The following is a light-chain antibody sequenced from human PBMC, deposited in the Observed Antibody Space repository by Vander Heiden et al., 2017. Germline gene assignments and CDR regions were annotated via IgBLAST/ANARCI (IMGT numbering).Light chain of an antibody. V-gene: IGKV1D-8*01. J-gene: IGKJ1*01. CDR1: QGISRY. CDR3: QQYYSFPGT. Sequence: VIWMTQSPSLLSASTGDRVTISWRMRQGISRYLAWYQQKPGKAPELLIYAASTVQSGVPSRCSGSGSGTDFTLTISCLQSEDFATYYCQQYYSFPGTFGQGTKVEIK. CDR2: AAS.